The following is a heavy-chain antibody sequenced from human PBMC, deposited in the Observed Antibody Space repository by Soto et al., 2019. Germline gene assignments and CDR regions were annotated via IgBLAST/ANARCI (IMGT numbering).Heavy chain of an antibody. CDR3: ARGYGSSWSYYYYYGMDV. CDR1: GGSFSDYF. V-gene: IGHV4-34*01. J-gene: IGHJ6*02. D-gene: IGHD6-13*01. CDR2: INHSGST. Sequence: SGTLSLTCAVYGGSFSDYFWTWIRQPPGKGLEWIGEINHSGSTNFNPSLKSRVAISVDTSKNQFSLKLSSVTAADTAVYYCARGYGSSWSYYYYYGMDVWGQGTTVTVSS.